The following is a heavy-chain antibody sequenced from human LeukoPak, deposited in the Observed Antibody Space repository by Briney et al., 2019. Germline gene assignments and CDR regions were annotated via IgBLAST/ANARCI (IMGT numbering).Heavy chain of an antibody. D-gene: IGHD1-26*01. V-gene: IGHV3-20*04. CDR1: GFTFDDYG. CDR3: ARAWSRRWELSKAGAFDI. Sequence: GGSLRLSCAASGFTFDDYGMSWVRQAPGKGLEWVSGINWNGGSTNYADSVKGRFTISRDNAKNSLYIQMNSLRAEDTAVYYYARAWSRRWELSKAGAFDIWGQGTMVTVSS. CDR2: INWNGGST. J-gene: IGHJ3*02.